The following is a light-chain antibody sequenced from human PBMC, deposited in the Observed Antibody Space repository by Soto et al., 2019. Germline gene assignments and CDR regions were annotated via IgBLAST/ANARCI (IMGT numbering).Light chain of an antibody. CDR3: PQDGVAPN. J-gene: IGKJ4*01. CDR2: GAS. V-gene: IGKV3-20*01. Sequence: TLSLSPGERATLSCRASQTISNTFLAWYQQRPGQAPRLLIYGASGRAAGIPDRFSGSGSGTDFTLSISRLEPEDFAVYYCPQDGVAPNFGGETRVGIK. CDR1: QTISNTF.